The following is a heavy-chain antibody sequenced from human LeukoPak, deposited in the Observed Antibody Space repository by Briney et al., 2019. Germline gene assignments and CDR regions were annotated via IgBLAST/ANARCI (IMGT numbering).Heavy chain of an antibody. CDR1: GFTFSSYA. Sequence: PGGSLRLSCAASGFTFSSYAMSWVRQAPGKGLEWVSAISGSGGSTYYADSVKGRFTISRDNSKNTLYLQMNSLRAEDTAVYYCASTGKGFTSTWYSPWYWGQGALVTVSS. CDR2: ISGSGGST. J-gene: IGHJ4*02. D-gene: IGHD6-13*01. V-gene: IGHV3-23*01. CDR3: ASTGKGFTSTWYSPWY.